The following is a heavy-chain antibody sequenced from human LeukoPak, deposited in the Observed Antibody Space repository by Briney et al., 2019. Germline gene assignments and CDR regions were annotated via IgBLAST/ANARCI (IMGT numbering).Heavy chain of an antibody. CDR2: ISYDGSNK. CDR3: ASETFPHIAVAGNPSY. D-gene: IGHD6-19*01. V-gene: IGHV3-30*04. J-gene: IGHJ4*02. Sequence: GGSLRLSCAASGFTFSSYAMHWVRQAPGKGLEWVAVISYDGSNKYYADSVKGRFTISRDNSKNTLYLQMNSLRAEDPAVYYCASETFPHIAVAGNPSYWGQGTLVTVSS. CDR1: GFTFSSYA.